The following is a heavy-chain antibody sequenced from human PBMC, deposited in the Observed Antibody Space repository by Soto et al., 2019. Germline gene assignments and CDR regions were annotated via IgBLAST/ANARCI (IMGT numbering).Heavy chain of an antibody. D-gene: IGHD3-9*01. CDR2: INDRGSI. CDR3: ARERHAIFIGPAWVWYFDL. J-gene: IGHJ2*01. Sequence: QVQLQQWGAGPLRPLETLSLTCGVSGGSFSGYYWAWISLSPGKGLEWIGEINDRGSINYNPSLQSRVSISVDTTKNRYSLNVRSVTAADTAVYYCARERHAIFIGPAWVWYFDLWGRGTRVTVSS. V-gene: IGHV4-34*01. CDR1: GGSFSGYY.